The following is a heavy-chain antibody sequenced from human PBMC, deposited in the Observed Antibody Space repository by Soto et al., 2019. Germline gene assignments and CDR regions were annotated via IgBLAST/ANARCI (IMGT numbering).Heavy chain of an antibody. CDR3: ARDSTSNFGVVTSEFYYYYYGMDV. V-gene: IGHV3-48*03. Sequence: GGSLRLSCAASGFTFSSYEMNWVRQAPGKGLEWVSYISSSGSTIYYADSVKGRFTISRDNAKNSLYLQMNSLRAEDTAVYYCARDSTSNFGVVTSEFYYYYYGMDVWGQGTTVTVSS. CDR1: GFTFSSYE. J-gene: IGHJ6*02. CDR2: ISSSGSTI. D-gene: IGHD3-3*01.